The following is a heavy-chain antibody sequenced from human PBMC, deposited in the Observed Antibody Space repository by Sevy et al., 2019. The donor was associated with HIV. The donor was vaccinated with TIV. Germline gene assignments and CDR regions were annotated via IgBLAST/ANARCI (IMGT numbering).Heavy chain of an antibody. Sequence: RGCLRLSCAASGFTFSIYGMNWVRQAPGRGLEWVSYIPSSSSYKKYADSVKGRFTISRDNTKNSLSLQMDSLRAEDSAVYYCARDLGRVRGVMSLDCWGQGTLVSVSS. D-gene: IGHD3-16*01. CDR2: IPSSSSYK. CDR3: ARDLGRVRGVMSLDC. V-gene: IGHV3-21*01. CDR1: GFTFSIYG. J-gene: IGHJ4*02.